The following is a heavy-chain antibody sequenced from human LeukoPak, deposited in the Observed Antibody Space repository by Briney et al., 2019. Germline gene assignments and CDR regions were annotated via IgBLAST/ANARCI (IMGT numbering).Heavy chain of an antibody. J-gene: IGHJ3*02. Sequence: GGSLRLSCVGSGFSMSGNAMSWVRQAPGKGLEWVSAISGSGGSTYYADSVKGRFTISRDNSKNTLYLQMNSLRAEDTAVYYCAKDPKQWLVNPNAFDIWGQGTMVTVSS. D-gene: IGHD6-19*01. CDR1: GFSMSGNA. CDR2: ISGSGGST. V-gene: IGHV3-23*01. CDR3: AKDPKQWLVNPNAFDI.